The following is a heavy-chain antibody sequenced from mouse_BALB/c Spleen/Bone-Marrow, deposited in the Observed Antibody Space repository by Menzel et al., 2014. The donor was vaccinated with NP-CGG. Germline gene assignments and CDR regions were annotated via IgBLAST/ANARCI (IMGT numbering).Heavy chain of an antibody. CDR2: IRNKANGYTT. CDR1: GFTFXDYY. V-gene: IGHV7-3*02. Sequence: EVQGVESGGGSVQPGGSLRLSCATSGFTFXDYYMSWVRQPPGKALEWLGFIRNKANGYTTEYSASVKGRFTISRDNSQRILYLQMNTLRAEDSATYYCARDENVGIYWYFDVWGPGTTVIVSS. J-gene: IGHJ1*01. CDR3: ARDENVGIYWYFDV.